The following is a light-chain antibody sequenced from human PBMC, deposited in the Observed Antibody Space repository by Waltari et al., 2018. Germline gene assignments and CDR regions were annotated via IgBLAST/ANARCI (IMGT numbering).Light chain of an antibody. J-gene: IGKJ3*01. CDR2: AAS. Sequence: EIVMPQSPATVSVSPGERATLSCRASQSVSSDLAWYQQKPGQAPRLLIYAASTRATGIPARFSGSGSGTEFTLTISSLQSEDFAVYYCQQYNNWPPITFGPGTKVDIK. CDR3: QQYNNWPPIT. V-gene: IGKV3-15*01. CDR1: QSVSSD.